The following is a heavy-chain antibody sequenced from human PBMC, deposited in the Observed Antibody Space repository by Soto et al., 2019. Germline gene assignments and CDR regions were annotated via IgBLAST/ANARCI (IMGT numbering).Heavy chain of an antibody. J-gene: IGHJ4*02. CDR1: GLTFSGFW. CDR2: INGDGSVK. V-gene: IGHV3-7*04. CDR3: ARGFLA. Sequence: EVQVVESGGGLVQPGGSLRLSCAASGLTFSGFWMSWVRQAPGKGLEWVATINGDGSVKYYVDSGRGRFTISRDNAKNSLDLQLNSLSAEDTAVYYCARGFLAGGQGTLVTVSS.